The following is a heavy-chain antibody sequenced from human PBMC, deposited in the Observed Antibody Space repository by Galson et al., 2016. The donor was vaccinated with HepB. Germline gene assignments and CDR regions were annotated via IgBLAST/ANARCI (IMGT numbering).Heavy chain of an antibody. Sequence: SLRLSCAASGFTFSTYWMTWVRQAPGKGLEWVANMNQDGSETYYVDSVKGRFTISRDNAKNTLFLQMSSLRADDTALYYCARTYREGFFQHWGQGSLVTVSS. D-gene: IGHD2-2*02. V-gene: IGHV3-7*03. CDR3: ARTYREGFFQH. CDR2: MNQDGSET. CDR1: GFTFSTYW. J-gene: IGHJ1*01.